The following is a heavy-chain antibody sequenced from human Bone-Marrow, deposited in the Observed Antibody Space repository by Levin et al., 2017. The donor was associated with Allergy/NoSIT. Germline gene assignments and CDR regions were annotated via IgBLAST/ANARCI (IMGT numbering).Heavy chain of an antibody. D-gene: IGHD3-22*01. J-gene: IGHJ3*02. V-gene: IGHV6-1*01. CDR3: ARGAWYWNYFDSSAAFDM. CDR2: AYYRSRWFN. CDR1: GDSVSSDSAA. Sequence: SETLSLTCVISGDSVSSDSAAWNWIRQSPSRGLEWLGRAYYRSRWFNDYAESVKSRLNINADTSKNQFSLQLDSVTPEDTAVYYCARGAWYWNYFDSSAAFDMWGQGTVVTVSS.